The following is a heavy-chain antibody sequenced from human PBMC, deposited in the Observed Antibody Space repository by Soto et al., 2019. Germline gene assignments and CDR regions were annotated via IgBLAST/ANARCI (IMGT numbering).Heavy chain of an antibody. V-gene: IGHV3-23*01. D-gene: IGHD2-2*02. CDR2: ISASGDIT. CDR1: GFTFNTYA. J-gene: IGHJ2*01. Sequence: EMQLLESGGGLVQPGGSLRLSCVASGFTFNTYAMDWVRRAPGKGLEWVSAISASGDITYYADSVQGRFTISRDISKNTLYLEMNSLRADDTAIYYCAKNTDFGYFDLWGRGTLVTVSS. CDR3: AKNTDFGYFDL.